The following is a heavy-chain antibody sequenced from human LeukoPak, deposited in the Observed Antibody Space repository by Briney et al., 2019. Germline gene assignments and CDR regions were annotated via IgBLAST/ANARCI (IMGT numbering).Heavy chain of an antibody. CDR2: IIPIFGTA. CDR1: GYTFTGYY. CDR3: ASQLLWFGEFDY. D-gene: IGHD3-10*01. J-gene: IGHJ4*02. Sequence: SVKVSCKASGYTFTGYYMHWVRQAPGQGLEWMGGIIPIFGTANYAQKFQGRVTITADESTSTAYMELSSLRSEDTAVYYCASQLLWFGEFDYWGQGTLVTVSS. V-gene: IGHV1-69*13.